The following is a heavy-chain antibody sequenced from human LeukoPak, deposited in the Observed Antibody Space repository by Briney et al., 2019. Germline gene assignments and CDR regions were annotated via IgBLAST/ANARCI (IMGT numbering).Heavy chain of an antibody. CDR2: IYSGGST. J-gene: IGHJ4*02. CDR3: ARDWGYDSSGYYSSDY. V-gene: IGHV3-66*01. Sequence: GGSLRLSCAASGFTFSSYGMHWVRQAPGKGLEWVSLIYSGGSTYYADSVKGRFTISRDNSKNTLYLQMNSLRAEDTAVYYCARDWGYDSSGYYSSDYWGQGTLVTVSS. CDR1: GFTFSSYG. D-gene: IGHD3-22*01.